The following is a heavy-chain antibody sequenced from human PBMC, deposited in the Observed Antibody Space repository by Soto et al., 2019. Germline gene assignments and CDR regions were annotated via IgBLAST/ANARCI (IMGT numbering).Heavy chain of an antibody. V-gene: IGHV3-15*07. CDR1: GFTFSNAW. CDR2: IKSKTDGGTT. D-gene: IGHD3-22*01. CDR3: TTDDGYDSSGDFDY. J-gene: IGHJ4*02. Sequence: GGSLRLSCAASGFTFSNAWMNWVRQAPGKGLEWVGRIKSKTDGGTTDYAAPVKGRFTISRDDSKNTLYLQMNSLKTEDTAVYYCTTDDGYDSSGDFDYWGQGTLVTVSS.